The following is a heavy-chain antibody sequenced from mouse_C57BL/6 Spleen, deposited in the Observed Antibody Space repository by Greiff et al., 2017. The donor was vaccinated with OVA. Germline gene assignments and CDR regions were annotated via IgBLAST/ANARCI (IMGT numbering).Heavy chain of an antibody. CDR2: ISDGGSDT. D-gene: IGHD1-1*01. CDR1: GFTFSSDA. Sequence: EVKLVESGGGLVKPGGSLKLSCAASGFTFSSDAMPWVRQTPEKRLEWVATISDGGSDTYYPDNVKGRFPISRDNAKNNLYLHMSHLKSEDTALYYCARDPITTVVATGRYFDVWGTGTTVTVSS. V-gene: IGHV5-4*03. J-gene: IGHJ1*03. CDR3: ARDPITTVVATGRYFDV.